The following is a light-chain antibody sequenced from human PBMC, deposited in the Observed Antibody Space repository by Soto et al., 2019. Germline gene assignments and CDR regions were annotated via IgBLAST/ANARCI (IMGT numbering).Light chain of an antibody. J-gene: IGKJ2*03. V-gene: IGKV1-12*01. CDR3: LQANAFAHS. Sequence: DILLNQSPSYVSASVGDRVTITCPASEDIRSWLTWYQQKPGKAPKLLINAESNVESGVPSRFSGSGPGTEFTLTINSLQPEECASYDGLQANAFAHSLGQGTKLE. CDR1: EDIRSW. CDR2: AES.